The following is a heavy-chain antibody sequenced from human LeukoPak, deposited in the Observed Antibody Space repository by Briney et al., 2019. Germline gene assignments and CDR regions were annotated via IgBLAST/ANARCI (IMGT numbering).Heavy chain of an antibody. Sequence: GGSLRLSCAASGFTFSSYEMNWVRQAPGKGLEWVSYISSSGSTIYYADSVKGRFTISRDNAKNSLYLQMNSLRAEDTAVYYCARGSGVGATVYWGQGTLVTVSS. D-gene: IGHD1-26*01. CDR1: GFTFSSYE. CDR2: ISSSGSTI. J-gene: IGHJ4*02. V-gene: IGHV3-48*03. CDR3: ARGSGVGATVY.